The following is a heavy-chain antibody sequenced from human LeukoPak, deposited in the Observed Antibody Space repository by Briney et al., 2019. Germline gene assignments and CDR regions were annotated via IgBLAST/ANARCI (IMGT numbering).Heavy chain of an antibody. V-gene: IGHV1-18*01. CDR1: GYTFTSYG. Sequence: GASVKVSCKASGYTFTSYGISWVRQAPGQGLEWMGWISAYNGNTNYAQKLQGRVTMTTDTSTSTAYMELRSLRSDDTAVYYCARVYPEYSSSFSGAFDIWGQGTMVTVSS. J-gene: IGHJ3*02. CDR3: ARVYPEYSSSFSGAFDI. CDR2: ISAYNGNT. D-gene: IGHD6-13*01.